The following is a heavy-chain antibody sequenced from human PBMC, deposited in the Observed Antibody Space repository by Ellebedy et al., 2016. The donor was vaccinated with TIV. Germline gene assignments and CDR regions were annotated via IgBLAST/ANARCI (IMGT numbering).Heavy chain of an antibody. Sequence: GGSLRLXXAASGFTFSSYAMNWVRQAPGKGLEWVSGIRVSGGTTFYADSVKGRFIISRDNSKNTVYLQMNSLRAEDTAVYYCAKGWLGAGAGTDFDYWGRGTLVTVSS. CDR3: AKGWLGAGAGTDFDY. J-gene: IGHJ4*02. V-gene: IGHV3-23*01. CDR1: GFTFSSYA. D-gene: IGHD6-13*01. CDR2: IRVSGGTT.